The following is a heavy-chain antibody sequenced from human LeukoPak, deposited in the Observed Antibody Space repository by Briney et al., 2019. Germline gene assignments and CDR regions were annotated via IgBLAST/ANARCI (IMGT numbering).Heavy chain of an antibody. D-gene: IGHD3-9*01. CDR3: ARDVSEWDYDILSERWFDP. Sequence: GGSLRLSFAASGFTFSSYWMSWVRQAPGKGLEWVANIKQDGSEKYYVDSVKGRFTISRDNAKNSLYLQMNSLRAEDTAVYYCARDVSEWDYDILSERWFDPWGQGTLVTVSS. CDR1: GFTFSSYW. CDR2: IKQDGSEK. V-gene: IGHV3-7*01. J-gene: IGHJ5*02.